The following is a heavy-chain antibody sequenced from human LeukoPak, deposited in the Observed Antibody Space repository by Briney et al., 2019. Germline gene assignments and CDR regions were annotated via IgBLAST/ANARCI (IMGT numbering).Heavy chain of an antibody. CDR2: IYYSGST. CDR1: GGSISSSPDY. J-gene: IGHJ4*02. D-gene: IGHD5-12*01. V-gene: IGHV4-39*01. CDR3: ARHASVDGNWPRPLDY. Sequence: PSETLSLTCTVSGGSISSSPDYWGWIRQSPGTGLEWIGNIYYSGSTYYNPSLKTRVTISVDTSKNQFSLKLTSVTAADTAVYYCARHASVDGNWPRPLDYWGQGSLVTVSS.